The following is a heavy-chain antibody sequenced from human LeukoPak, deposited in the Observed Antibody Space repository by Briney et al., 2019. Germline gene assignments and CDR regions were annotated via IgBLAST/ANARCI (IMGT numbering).Heavy chain of an antibody. Sequence: SETLSLTCIVSGGSIDNYYWSWIRQPPGKGLEWLGYIYYTGTTSYSPSLKNRVTMSLDTSKSQFSLELSSVTAADTALYYCARYTALSKGSFDYWGQGTLVTVSS. CDR2: IYYTGTT. V-gene: IGHV4-59*08. D-gene: IGHD2/OR15-2a*01. J-gene: IGHJ4*02. CDR3: ARYTALSKGSFDY. CDR1: GGSIDNYY.